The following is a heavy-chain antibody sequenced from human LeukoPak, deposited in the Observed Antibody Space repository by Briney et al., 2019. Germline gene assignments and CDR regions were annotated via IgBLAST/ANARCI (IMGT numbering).Heavy chain of an antibody. D-gene: IGHD3-22*01. V-gene: IGHV3-74*01. Sequence: GGSLRLSCAASGFTFSSYWMHWVRQAPGKGLVWVSRINSDGSSTSYADSVKGRFTISRDNAKNTLYLQMNSLRAEDTAVYYCARVDYDSSGYYYDRNGRFDYWGQGTLVTVSS. CDR1: GFTFSSYW. CDR2: INSDGSST. J-gene: IGHJ4*02. CDR3: ARVDYDSSGYYYDRNGRFDY.